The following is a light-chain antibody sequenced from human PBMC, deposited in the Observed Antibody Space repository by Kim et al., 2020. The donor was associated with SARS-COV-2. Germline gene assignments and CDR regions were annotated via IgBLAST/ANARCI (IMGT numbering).Light chain of an antibody. CDR1: SSNIGAGYD. CDR3: KSYDSSLRAYV. J-gene: IGLJ1*01. Sequence: QTVTISCTGTSSNIGAGYDVHWYQQLPGTAPKLLIYANTKRPSGVPDRFSGSKSGPSASLTITGLQAEDEADYYCKSYDSSLRAYVFGTGTKVTVL. CDR2: ANT. V-gene: IGLV1-40*01.